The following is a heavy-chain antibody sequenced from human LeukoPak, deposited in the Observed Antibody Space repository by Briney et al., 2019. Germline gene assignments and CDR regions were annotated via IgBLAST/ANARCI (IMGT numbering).Heavy chain of an antibody. CDR3: GTPLGDRLTGSIPPYFDY. CDR1: GYTLTELS. CDR2: FDPEDGET. D-gene: IGHD3-9*01. Sequence: ASVKYSCKVSGYTLTELSMHWVREAPGKGLEWMGGFDPEDGETIYAQKFQGRVTMTEDTSTDTAYMELSSLRSEDTAVYYCGTPLGDRLTGSIPPYFDYWGQGTLVTVSS. V-gene: IGHV1-24*01. J-gene: IGHJ4*02.